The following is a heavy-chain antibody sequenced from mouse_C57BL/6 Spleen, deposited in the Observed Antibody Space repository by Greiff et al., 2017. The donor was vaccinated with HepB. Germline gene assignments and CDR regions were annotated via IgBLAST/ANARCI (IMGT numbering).Heavy chain of an antibody. Sequence: QVQLQQSGAELARPGASVKLSCKASGYTFTSYGISWVKQRTGQGLEWIGEIYPRSGNTYYNEKFKGKATLTADKSSSTAYMELRSLTSEDSAVYFGARTTVVAQNGYFDVWGTGTTVTVSS. CDR2: IYPRSGNT. CDR3: ARTTVVAQNGYFDV. CDR1: GYTFTSYG. D-gene: IGHD1-1*01. J-gene: IGHJ1*03. V-gene: IGHV1-81*01.